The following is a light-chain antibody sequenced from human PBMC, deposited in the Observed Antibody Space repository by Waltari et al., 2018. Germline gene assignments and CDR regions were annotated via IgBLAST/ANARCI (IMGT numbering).Light chain of an antibody. V-gene: IGKV3D-15*01. J-gene: IGKJ1*01. Sequence: EIVMAQSPATLSVSPGESATLSCRASQRVGTTVAWLQQKPGQAPRLLIYAASNGATGMPARFTGGGSGTEFPRTISSMQSEDVAIYYCQQYRKWQTFGPGTTVEIK. CDR3: QQYRKWQT. CDR2: AAS. CDR1: QRVGTT.